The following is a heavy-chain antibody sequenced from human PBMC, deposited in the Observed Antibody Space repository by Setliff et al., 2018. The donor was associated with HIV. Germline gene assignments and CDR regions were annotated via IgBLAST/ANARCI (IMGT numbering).Heavy chain of an antibody. CDR3: AGHDCGGNCDINWFDP. Sequence: SETLSLTCAVSGYSISSNFLWGWVRQPPGQGLEWIGSIHHAGSTYYNPSLKSRVRISLDTSKNQFSLKLSSVTAADTAVYYCAGHDCGGNCDINWFDPWGQGTLVTVSS. J-gene: IGHJ5*02. V-gene: IGHV4-38-2*01. D-gene: IGHD2-21*02. CDR1: GYSISSNFL. CDR2: IHHAGST.